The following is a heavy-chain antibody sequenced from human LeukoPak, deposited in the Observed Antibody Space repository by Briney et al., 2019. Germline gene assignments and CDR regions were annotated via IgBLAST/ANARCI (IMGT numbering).Heavy chain of an antibody. CDR1: GSTFDDYA. J-gene: IGHJ5*02. D-gene: IGHD2-15*01. Sequence: GGSLRLSCAASGSTFDDYAMHWVRQAPGKGLEWVSGISWNSGSIGYADSVKGRFTISRDNAKNSLYLQMNSLRAEDTALYYCAGQVVVVAATDWFDPWGQGTLVTVSS. CDR3: AGQVVVVAATDWFDP. CDR2: ISWNSGSI. V-gene: IGHV3-9*01.